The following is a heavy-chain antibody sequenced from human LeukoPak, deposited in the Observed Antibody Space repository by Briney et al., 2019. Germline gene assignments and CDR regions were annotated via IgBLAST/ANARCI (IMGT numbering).Heavy chain of an antibody. CDR3: AKDGRGVRTMAATYYYYYGMDV. CDR1: GFTLSSYG. J-gene: IGHJ6*02. CDR2: IRYDGSNK. D-gene: IGHD6-25*01. V-gene: IGHV3-30*02. Sequence: GVSLRLSCAASGFTLSSYGMHWVRQAPGKGLEWVAFIRYDGSNKYYADSVKGRFTISRDNSKNTLYLQMNSLRAEDTAVYYCAKDGRGVRTMAATYYYYYGMDVWGQGTTVTVSS.